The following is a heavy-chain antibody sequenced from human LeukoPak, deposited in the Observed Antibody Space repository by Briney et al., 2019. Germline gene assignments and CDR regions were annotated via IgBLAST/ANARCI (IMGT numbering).Heavy chain of an antibody. CDR2: ISAYNGNT. CDR3: ARGSYTSHGGDAFDI. Sequence: ASVKVSCKASGYTFTSYGISWVRQAPGQGLEWMGWISAYNGNTNYAQKFQGRVTITADKSTSTAYMELSSLRSEDTAVYYCARGSYTSHGGDAFDIWGQGTMVTVSS. J-gene: IGHJ3*02. D-gene: IGHD4-11*01. CDR1: GYTFTSYG. V-gene: IGHV1-18*01.